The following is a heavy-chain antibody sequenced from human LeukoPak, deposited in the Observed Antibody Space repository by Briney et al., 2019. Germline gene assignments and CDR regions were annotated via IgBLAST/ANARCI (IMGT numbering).Heavy chain of an antibody. J-gene: IGHJ4*02. D-gene: IGHD1-26*01. Sequence: PSETLSLTCAVYGGSFSGYYWSWIRQPPGKGLEWIGEINHSGSTNYNPSLKSRVTISVDTSKNQFSLKLSSVTAADTAVYYCARGRGGANYWGQGTLVTVSS. CDR1: GGSFSGYY. V-gene: IGHV4-34*01. CDR3: ARGRGGANY. CDR2: INHSGST.